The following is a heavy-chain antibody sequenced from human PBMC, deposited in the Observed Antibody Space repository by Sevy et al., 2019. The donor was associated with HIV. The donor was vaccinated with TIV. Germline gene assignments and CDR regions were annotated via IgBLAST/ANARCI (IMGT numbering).Heavy chain of an antibody. V-gene: IGHV1-18*01. CDR2: IGAYNRNR. J-gene: IGHJ4*02. Sequence: ASVKVSCKASGYTFASEGISWVRQAPGQGLEWMGWIGAYNRNRNSAQKFQTRVTLTIDSSTSTAFMELRGLGSEDTAMYYCARVPTYYYGSATYFESWGQGTLVTVSS. D-gene: IGHD3-10*01. CDR1: GYTFASEG. CDR3: ARVPTYYYGSATYFES.